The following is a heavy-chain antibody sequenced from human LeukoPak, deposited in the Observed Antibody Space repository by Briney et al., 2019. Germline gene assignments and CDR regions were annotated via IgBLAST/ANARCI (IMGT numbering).Heavy chain of an antibody. V-gene: IGHV4-34*01. D-gene: IGHD3-10*01. CDR3: ASISVRGDY. J-gene: IGHJ4*02. Sequence: PSETLCLTCAVYGGSFSGYYWSWIRQPPGKGLEWIGEINHSGSTNYNPSLKSRVTISVGTSKNQFSLKLSSVTAADTAVYYCASISVRGDYWGQGTLVTVSS. CDR1: GGSFSGYY. CDR2: INHSGST.